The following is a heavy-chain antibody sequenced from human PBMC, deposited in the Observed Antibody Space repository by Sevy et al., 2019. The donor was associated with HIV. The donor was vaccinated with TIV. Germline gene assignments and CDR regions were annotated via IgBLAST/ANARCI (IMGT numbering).Heavy chain of an antibody. D-gene: IGHD2-2*01. CDR2: INHSGST. CDR3: ARAPPVVVVPGAPSWFDP. J-gene: IGHJ5*02. Sequence: LLQLRRPWSLTCAVYGGSFSGYYWNWIRQSPGKGLEWIGEINHSGSTHYNPSLKSRVTISVDTSKNQFSLRLNSVTAADTAVYYCARAPPVVVVPGAPSWFDPWGQGTLVTVSS. V-gene: IGHV4-34*01. CDR1: GGSFSGYY.